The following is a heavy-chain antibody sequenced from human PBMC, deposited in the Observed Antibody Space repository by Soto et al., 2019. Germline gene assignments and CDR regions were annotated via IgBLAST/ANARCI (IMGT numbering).Heavy chain of an antibody. V-gene: IGHV4-30-4*01. Sequence: PSETLSLTCTVSGGSISSGDYYWSWIRQPPGKGLEWIGYIYYSGSTYYNPSLKSRVTISVDTSKNQFSLKLSSVTAADTAVYYCARDRRSGYYYYYYYGMDVWGQGTTVTVSS. CDR3: ARDRRSGYYYYYYYGMDV. D-gene: IGHD3-3*01. CDR2: IYYSGST. J-gene: IGHJ6*02. CDR1: GGSISSGDYY.